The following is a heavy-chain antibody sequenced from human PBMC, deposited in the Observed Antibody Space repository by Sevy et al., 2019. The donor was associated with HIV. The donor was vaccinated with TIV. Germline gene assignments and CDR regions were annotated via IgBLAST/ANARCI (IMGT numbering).Heavy chain of an antibody. CDR1: GFTFSSFA. Sequence: GGSLRVSCAASGFTFSSFAMSWVRQAPGKGLEWVSGISGSAGNTYYADSVKGRFTISRDNSKNTLYLQMNSLRADDTAVSYCAKGTAVSGLRSNWFDPWGQGTLVTVSS. D-gene: IGHD3-3*01. V-gene: IGHV3-23*01. J-gene: IGHJ5*02. CDR3: AKGTAVSGLRSNWFDP. CDR2: ISGSAGNT.